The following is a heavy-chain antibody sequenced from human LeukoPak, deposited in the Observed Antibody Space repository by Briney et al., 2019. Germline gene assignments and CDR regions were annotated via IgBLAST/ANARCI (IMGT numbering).Heavy chain of an antibody. CDR1: GFAFHNYA. D-gene: IGHD4-23*01. V-gene: IGHV3-9*01. CDR3: AKDTGGNGAYFYAMDV. J-gene: IGHJ6*02. CDR2: INWNSDTK. Sequence: GRSLRLSCVGSGFAFHNYAMHWVRRPPGKGLEWVSAINWNSDTKAYADSVKGRFTISRDRARNSLYLQMDSLRPEDTALYYCAKDTGGNGAYFYAMDVWGQGTSVTVSS.